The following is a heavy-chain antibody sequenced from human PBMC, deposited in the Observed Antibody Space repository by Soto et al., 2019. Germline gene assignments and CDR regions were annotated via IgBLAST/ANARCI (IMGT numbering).Heavy chain of an antibody. CDR1: GFSFSSYG. V-gene: IGHV3-30*18. J-gene: IGHJ4*02. CDR2: TSHDGSKK. Sequence: LRLSCAASGFSFSSYGMHWVRQAPGKGLEWVAATSHDGSKKYYADSVKGRFTISRDNSKNTLYLQMNSLRAEDTAVYYCAKDEGSGSYYVTGDYWGQGTLVTVSS. D-gene: IGHD3-10*01. CDR3: AKDEGSGSYYVTGDY.